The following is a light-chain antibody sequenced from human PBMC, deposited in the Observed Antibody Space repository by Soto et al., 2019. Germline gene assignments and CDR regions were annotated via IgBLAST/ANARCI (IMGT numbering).Light chain of an antibody. CDR2: DAS. J-gene: IGKJ5*01. Sequence: IKMTQSPSSLSASVGDRVTITCQATQYIRKYLNWYQQKPGKAPKLLIYDASSLETGVPSRFSGSGSGTDFTLTISSLQPEDFATYYCQQYDNLPLIFGQGTRLEIK. CDR1: QYIRKY. CDR3: QQYDNLPLI. V-gene: IGKV1-33*01.